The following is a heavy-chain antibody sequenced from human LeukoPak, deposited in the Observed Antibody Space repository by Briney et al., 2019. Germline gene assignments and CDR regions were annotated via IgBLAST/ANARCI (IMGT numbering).Heavy chain of an antibody. Sequence: PSETLSLTCTVSGGSIGSHYWSWIRQPPGKGLEWIGCIYYSGSTNYNPSLKSRVTISVDTSKNQFSLKLSSVTAADTAAYYCARGVFHYGSGRADYYYYYMDVWGKGTTVTVSS. V-gene: IGHV4-59*11. CDR2: IYYSGST. CDR3: ARGVFHYGSGRADYYYYYMDV. CDR1: GGSIGSHY. J-gene: IGHJ6*03. D-gene: IGHD3-10*01.